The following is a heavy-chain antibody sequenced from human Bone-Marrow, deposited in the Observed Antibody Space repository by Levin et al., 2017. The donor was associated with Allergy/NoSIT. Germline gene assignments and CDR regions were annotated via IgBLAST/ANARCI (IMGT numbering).Heavy chain of an antibody. V-gene: IGHV1-69*06. CDR2: ILPVSRTA. CDR1: GRSFTAYT. Sequence: KSGESLKISCKPSGRSFTAYTISWVRQAPGQGLEWMGGILPVSRTANYAQRFQGRVTITADKSTSTVYLDLRSLRFEDTAIYYCVRGTVAGTSGWFDPWGQGTLVTVSS. CDR3: VRGTVAGTSGWFDP. D-gene: IGHD6-19*01. J-gene: IGHJ5*02.